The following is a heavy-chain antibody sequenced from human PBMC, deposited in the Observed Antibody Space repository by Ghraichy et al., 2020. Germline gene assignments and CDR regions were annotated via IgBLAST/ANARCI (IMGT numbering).Heavy chain of an antibody. CDR1: GDSVSSDSGA. Sequence: SQTLSLTCALSGDSVSSDSGAWNWIRQSPSRGLEWLVRTYYNSKWYHDYAVSVESRMTINPDTSKNQVSLQLNSVTPEDTAVYYCARGWLRTWFDPRGQGTLVTFSS. CDR3: ARGWLRTWFDP. J-gene: IGHJ5*02. V-gene: IGHV6-1*01. CDR2: TYYNSKWYH. D-gene: IGHD5-12*01.